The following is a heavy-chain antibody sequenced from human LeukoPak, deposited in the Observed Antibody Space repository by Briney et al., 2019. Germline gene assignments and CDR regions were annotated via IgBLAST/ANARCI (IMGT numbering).Heavy chain of an antibody. CDR1: GGSISSSSYY. CDR3: ATKSRSRGYSLSSTTSFFDY. D-gene: IGHD1-26*01. J-gene: IGHJ4*02. CDR2: LYYGGST. Sequence: SETLSLTCTVSGGSISSSSYYWAWIRQPPGKRLEWIGSLYYGGSTYYNPSLKSRVTISLDRSKNQFSLKVGSVTAADTAVYYCATKSRSRGYSLSSTTSFFDYWGQGTLVTVSS. V-gene: IGHV4-39*07.